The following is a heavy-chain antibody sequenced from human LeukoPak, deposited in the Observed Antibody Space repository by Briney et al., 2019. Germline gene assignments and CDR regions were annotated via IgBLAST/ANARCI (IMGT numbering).Heavy chain of an antibody. V-gene: IGHV1-2*02. CDR3: ARGDTTLPTYYFGN. CDR1: GYTFTGYY. D-gene: IGHD2-21*01. CDR2: MNPNRGDT. Sequence: ASVKVSCKASGYTFTGYYIHWMRQAPGQGLEWMGWMNPNRGDTSYAQKFQGRVTMTRDTPINTAYMELSGLTSDDTAVYYCARGDTTLPTYYFGNWGQGTLVTVSS. J-gene: IGHJ4*02.